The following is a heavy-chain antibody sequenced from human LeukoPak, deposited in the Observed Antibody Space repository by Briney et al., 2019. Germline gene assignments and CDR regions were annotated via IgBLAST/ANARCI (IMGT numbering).Heavy chain of an antibody. V-gene: IGHV3-9*01. Sequence: GGSLRLSCAAPGFTFDDYAMHWVRQAPGKGLEWVSGISWNSGSIGYADSVKGRFTISRDNAKNSLYLQMNSLRAEDTALYYCAKADYSYAFDIWGQGTMVTVSS. CDR2: ISWNSGSI. D-gene: IGHD5-12*01. CDR1: GFTFDDYA. J-gene: IGHJ3*02. CDR3: AKADYSYAFDI.